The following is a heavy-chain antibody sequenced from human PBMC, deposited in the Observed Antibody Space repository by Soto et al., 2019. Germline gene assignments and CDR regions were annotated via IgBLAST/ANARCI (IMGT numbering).Heavy chain of an antibody. V-gene: IGHV3-30-3*01. J-gene: IGHJ4*02. CDR1: GFTFSSYA. CDR2: ISYDGSNK. Sequence: QVPLVESGGGVVQPGRSLRLSCAASGFTFSSYAMHWVRQAPGKGLEWVAVISYDGSNKYYADSVKGRFTISRDNSKNTLYLQMNSLRAEDTAVYYCARRAQFDYWGQGTLVTVSS. CDR3: ARRAQFDY.